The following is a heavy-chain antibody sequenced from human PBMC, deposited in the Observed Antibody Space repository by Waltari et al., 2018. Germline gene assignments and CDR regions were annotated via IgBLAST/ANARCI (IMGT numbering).Heavy chain of an antibody. Sequence: QVQLVQSGAEVNKPXASVKVSCKASGYTFXGYYXHWVRQAPGQGLGWMAWVNPSSGGTKXAQKFQVRXTVTXDTXISTAXMXLNGLISXXXAVYXCVRGSGITGXNLPSDPXGQGTLVTVXS. J-gene: IGHJ5*02. CDR1: GYTFXGYY. V-gene: IGHV1-2*02. CDR3: VRGSGITGXNLPSDP. D-gene: IGHD1-1*01. CDR2: VNPSSGGT.